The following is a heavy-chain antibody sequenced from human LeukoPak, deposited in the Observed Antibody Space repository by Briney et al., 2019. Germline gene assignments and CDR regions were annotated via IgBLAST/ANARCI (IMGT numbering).Heavy chain of an antibody. CDR3: ARIGYGSGSYYIDL. J-gene: IGHJ5*02. V-gene: IGHV3-33*08. D-gene: IGHD3-10*01. CDR1: GFTFSSYG. CDR2: IRYDGTRK. Sequence: GGSLRLSCEASGFTFSSYGMHWVRQAPGKGLEWVAVIRYDGTRKDYGDSVKGRFSISRDNSKNTLTLQMNSLRVEDTAVYYCARIGYGSGSYYIDLWGQGNLVIVSS.